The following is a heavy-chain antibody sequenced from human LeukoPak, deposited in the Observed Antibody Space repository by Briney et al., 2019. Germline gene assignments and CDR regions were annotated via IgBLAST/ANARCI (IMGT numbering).Heavy chain of an antibody. CDR3: ARGTHYYYHYYMDV. V-gene: IGHV3-7*01. Sequence: GGSLRLSCAASGFTFSSYWMSWVRQAPGKGLEWVANIKQDGSEKYYVDSVKGRFTISRDNAKNSLYLQMNSLRAEDTAVYYCARGTHYYYHYYMDVWGKGTTVTVSS. CDR1: GFTFSSYW. J-gene: IGHJ6*03. CDR2: IKQDGSEK.